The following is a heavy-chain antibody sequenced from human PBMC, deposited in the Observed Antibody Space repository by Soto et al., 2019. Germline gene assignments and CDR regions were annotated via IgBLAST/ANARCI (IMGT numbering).Heavy chain of an antibody. J-gene: IGHJ4*02. V-gene: IGHV3-23*01. CDR2: ISDSGGRT. D-gene: IGHD6-19*01. CDR3: VKELVNSGWTYFDY. CDR1: GFTFSTYA. Sequence: EVQLLESGGGLVEPGGSLRLSCAASGFTFSTYAMSWVRQAPGKGLEWVSAISDSGGRTYYVDSVKGRFTISRDNSKNTLYLQMNSLGAEDTAVYFCVKELVNSGWTYFDYWGQGTLVTVSS.